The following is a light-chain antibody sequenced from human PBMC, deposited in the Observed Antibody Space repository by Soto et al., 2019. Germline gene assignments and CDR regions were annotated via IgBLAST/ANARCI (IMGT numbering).Light chain of an antibody. CDR2: DVT. CDR1: SSDVGRYNS. J-gene: IGLJ2*01. Sequence: QSALTQPRSVSGSPGQSVTISCTGTSSDVGRYNSVSWYQHHPGKAPKLMIYDVTKRPSGVPDRFSGSKSGNTASLTISGLQAEDEADYYCCSYAGSRVVFGGGTKVTVL. CDR3: CSYAGSRVV. V-gene: IGLV2-11*01.